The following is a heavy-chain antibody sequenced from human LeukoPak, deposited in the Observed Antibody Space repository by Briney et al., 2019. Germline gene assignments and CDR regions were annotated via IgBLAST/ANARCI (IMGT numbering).Heavy chain of an antibody. V-gene: IGHV3-23*01. CDR2: ISHSDVYT. J-gene: IGHJ4*02. CDR1: GFTFSSYP. Sequence: PGGSLRLFCAASGFTFSSYPMSWVRQAPGKGLEWVSAISHSDVYTYYADSVKGRFTISRDNSKNTLYLQLNSLRAEDTAVYYCAKGPNSGWHFSNSWGQGTLVTVSS. D-gene: IGHD6-19*01. CDR3: AKGPNSGWHFSNS.